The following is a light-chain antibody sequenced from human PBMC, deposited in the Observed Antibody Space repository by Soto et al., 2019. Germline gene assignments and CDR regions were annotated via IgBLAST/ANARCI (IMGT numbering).Light chain of an antibody. CDR3: QQYYSYPPT. Sequence: AIRMTPAPSSFSASTGDRVTLTCRASQGISSYLAWYQQKPGKAPKLLIYAASTLQSGVPSRFSGSGSGTDFTLTISCLQSEDFATYYCQQYYSYPPTFGGGTKVEIK. CDR2: AAS. CDR1: QGISSY. V-gene: IGKV1-8*01. J-gene: IGKJ4*01.